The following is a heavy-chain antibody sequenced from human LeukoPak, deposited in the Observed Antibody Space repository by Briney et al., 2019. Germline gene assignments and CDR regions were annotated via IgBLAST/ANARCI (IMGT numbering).Heavy chain of an antibody. D-gene: IGHD5-12*01. Sequence: GESLKISCKGSGYSFTSYWIGWVRQMPGKGLEWMGIIYPGDSDTRYSPSFQGQVTISADKSISTAYLQWSSLKASDTAMYYRARRVLGQDIVATSYDYWGQGTLVTVSS. CDR1: GYSFTSYW. J-gene: IGHJ4*02. CDR3: ARRVLGQDIVATSYDY. CDR2: IYPGDSDT. V-gene: IGHV5-51*01.